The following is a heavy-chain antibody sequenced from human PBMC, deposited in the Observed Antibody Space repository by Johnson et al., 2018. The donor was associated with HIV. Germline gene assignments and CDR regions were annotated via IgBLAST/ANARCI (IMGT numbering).Heavy chain of an antibody. CDR3: AIGRGEFPRHAFDI. Sequence: VQLVESVGGLVQPGGSLRLSCAASGFTFSNYDMHWVRQATGKGLEWVSAIGTAGDTYYPGSVKGRFTISRENAKNSLYLQMNSLRAGDTAVYYCAIGRGEFPRHAFDIWGQGTMVTVSS. CDR2: IGTAGDT. CDR1: GFTFSNYD. J-gene: IGHJ3*02. V-gene: IGHV3-13*04. D-gene: IGHD3-10*01.